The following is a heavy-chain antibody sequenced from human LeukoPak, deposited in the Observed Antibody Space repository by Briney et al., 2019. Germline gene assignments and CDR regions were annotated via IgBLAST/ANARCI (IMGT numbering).Heavy chain of an antibody. CDR3: ARTRNGGFDP. CDR1: GDSISSGNYL. Sequence: PSETLSLTCAVSGDSISSGNYLWNWIRQPAGKGLEWIGRIYTSGSTNCNPSLKSRVTISLDTSKNQFSLKLSSVTAADTAVYYCARTRNGGFDPWGQGTLVTVSS. CDR2: IYTSGST. J-gene: IGHJ5*02. V-gene: IGHV4-61*02.